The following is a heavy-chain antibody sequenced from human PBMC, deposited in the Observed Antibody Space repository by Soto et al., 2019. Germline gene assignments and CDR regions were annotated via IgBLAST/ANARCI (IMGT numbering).Heavy chain of an antibody. CDR1: VGSISSSSYY. J-gene: IGHJ5*02. CDR3: AISLYSSSWYGGYNWSYP. D-gene: IGHD6-13*01. V-gene: IGHV4-39*01. Sequence: SETLSLTCTVSVGSISSSSYYWGWIRQPPGKGLEWIGSIYYSGSTYYNPSLKSRVTISVDTAKNQFSLKLSSVTAADTAVYYCAISLYSSSWYGGYNWSYPWGQGTLVIVS. CDR2: IYYSGST.